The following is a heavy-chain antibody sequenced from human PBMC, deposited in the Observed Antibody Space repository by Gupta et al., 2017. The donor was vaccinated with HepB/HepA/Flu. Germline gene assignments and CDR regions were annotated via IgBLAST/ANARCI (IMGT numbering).Heavy chain of an antibody. J-gene: IGHJ6*03. CDR2: ITRSGENT. CDR3: FIYDNYFYIDV. D-gene: IGHD3-22*01. V-gene: IGHV3-23*01. Sequence: EGQLLDSGGGLVQPGGSLRLSCAASVFTFSTYAMSWVRQAPGKGLEWVSSITRSGENTYYADSVKGRFTISRDNYKNTLYLQMNSLRAEDTAVYYCFIYDNYFYIDVWGKGTTVTVSS. CDR1: VFTFSTYA.